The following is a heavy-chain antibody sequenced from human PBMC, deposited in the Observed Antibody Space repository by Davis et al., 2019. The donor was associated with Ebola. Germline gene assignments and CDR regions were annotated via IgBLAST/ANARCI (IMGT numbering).Heavy chain of an antibody. V-gene: IGHV3-23*01. J-gene: IGHJ4*02. CDR1: GFTFSNYD. CDR3: ARFCHYTDCSYFDY. D-gene: IGHD3-3*01. Sequence: GESLKISCAASGFTFSNYDMSWVRQVPGKGLEWVSTISATEAHTHYSDSVKGRFTISRDNSKDTLYLQMKSLRAEDPATYYCARFCHYTDCSYFDYWGQGTMVAVSS. CDR2: ISATEAHT.